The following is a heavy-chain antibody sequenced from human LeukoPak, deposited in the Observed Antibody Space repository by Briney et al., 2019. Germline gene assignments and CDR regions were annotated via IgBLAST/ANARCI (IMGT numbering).Heavy chain of an antibody. CDR1: GFTFSSYG. Sequence: AGGSLRLSCAASGFTFSSYGMHWVRQAPGKGLEWVAFIRYDGSNKYYADSVKGRFTISRDNAKNSLYLQMNSLRAEDTAVYYCARWAEYSGSITAFDIWGQGTMVTVSS. CDR2: IRYDGSNK. D-gene: IGHD1-26*01. J-gene: IGHJ3*02. V-gene: IGHV3-30*02. CDR3: ARWAEYSGSITAFDI.